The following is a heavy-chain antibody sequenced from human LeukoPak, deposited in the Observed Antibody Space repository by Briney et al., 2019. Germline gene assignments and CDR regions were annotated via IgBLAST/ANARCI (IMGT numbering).Heavy chain of an antibody. CDR1: KFTFSNYW. J-gene: IGHJ6*02. CDR3: ARDARGYSYGYGRYGMDV. Sequence: GGSLRLSCAASKFTFSNYWMTWVRQAPGKGLEWVANINQDGSEKYYVDSVKGRFTISRDNDKNSLYLQMNSLGAEDTAVYYCARDARGYSYGYGRYGMDVWGQGTTVTVSS. V-gene: IGHV3-7*01. CDR2: INQDGSEK. D-gene: IGHD5-18*01.